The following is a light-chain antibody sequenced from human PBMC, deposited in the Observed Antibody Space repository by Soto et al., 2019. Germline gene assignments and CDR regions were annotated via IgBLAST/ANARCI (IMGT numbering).Light chain of an antibody. J-gene: IGLJ1*01. CDR1: SGDIGSYNR. V-gene: IGLV2-8*01. Sequence: QSALTQPPSASGSPGQSVTVSCTGTSGDIGSYNRVSWYQQHPGKAPKLIIYEVVQRPSGVPDRFSGSKSGNTASLTVSGLQAADEADYFCKSYAGSNTYVFGSWTKVTVL. CDR2: EVV. CDR3: KSYAGSNTYV.